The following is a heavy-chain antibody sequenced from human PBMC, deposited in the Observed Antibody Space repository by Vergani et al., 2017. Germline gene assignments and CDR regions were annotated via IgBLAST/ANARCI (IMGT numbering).Heavy chain of an antibody. CDR3: ARERSYFEY. Sequence: QVQLQESGPGLVKPSQTLSLTCTVSGGSITSGSYYWSWIRQPAGKELECIGRIYTSGSTDYNPSLKSRVTTSVDTSKNQFSLKVSSVTAADTAVYYWARERSYFEYWGQGTLVTVSS. J-gene: IGHJ4*02. CDR1: GGSITSGSYY. V-gene: IGHV4-61*02. CDR2: IYTSGST.